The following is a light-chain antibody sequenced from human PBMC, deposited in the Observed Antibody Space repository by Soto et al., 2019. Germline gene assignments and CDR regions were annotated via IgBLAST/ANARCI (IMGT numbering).Light chain of an antibody. J-gene: IGKJ1*01. CDR2: KAS. Sequence: DIQMTQSPSTLSASVGDRVTITCRASQSISSWLAWYQQKPGKAPKLLIYKASSLESGGPSRFSGRGSATEFSLTIRSLQPDDFAAYYCQQYNSYPWTFGQGTKVEIK. V-gene: IGKV1-5*03. CDR3: QQYNSYPWT. CDR1: QSISSW.